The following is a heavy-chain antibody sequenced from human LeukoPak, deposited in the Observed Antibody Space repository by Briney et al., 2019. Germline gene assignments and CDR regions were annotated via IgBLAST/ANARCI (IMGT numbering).Heavy chain of an antibody. CDR1: GGSISSSPYY. J-gene: IGHJ6*02. Sequence: PSETLSLTCTVSGGSISSSPYYWSWIRQPPGKGLEWIGYIYYSGSTNYNPSLKSRVTISVDTSKNQFSLKLSSVTAADTAVYYCARDLRPRTGYYVDYYYYGMDVWGQGTTVTVSS. V-gene: IGHV4-61*01. D-gene: IGHD3/OR15-3a*01. CDR2: IYYSGST. CDR3: ARDLRPRTGYYVDYYYYGMDV.